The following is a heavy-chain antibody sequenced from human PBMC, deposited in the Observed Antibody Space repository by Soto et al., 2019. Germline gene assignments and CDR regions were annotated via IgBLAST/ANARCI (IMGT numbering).Heavy chain of an antibody. Sequence: SETLSLTCTVSGGSISSGGYYWSWIRQHPGKGLEWIGYIYYSGSTYYNPSLKSRVTISVDTSKNQFSLKLSSVTAADTAVYYCARETGSYSLNPMYFDPWGQGTLVTVSS. CDR1: GGSISSGGYY. D-gene: IGHD4-4*01. CDR2: IYYSGST. CDR3: ARETGSYSLNPMYFDP. J-gene: IGHJ5*02. V-gene: IGHV4-31*03.